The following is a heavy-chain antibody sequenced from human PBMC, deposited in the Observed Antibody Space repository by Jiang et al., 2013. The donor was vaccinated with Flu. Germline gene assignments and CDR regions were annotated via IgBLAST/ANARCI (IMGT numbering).Heavy chain of an antibody. V-gene: IGHV6-1*01. D-gene: IGHD6-19*01. Sequence: SLTCVISGASVFSNTATWNWIRQSPSRGLEWLGRTYYRSEWYNDYAESVKGRITIIPDTSKNQFSLQLNSVAPEDTAIYYCAGYYSGGHYGMDVWGQGTTVTVSS. CDR1: GASVFSNTAT. CDR3: AGYYSGGHYGMDV. J-gene: IGHJ6*02. CDR2: TYYRSEWYN.